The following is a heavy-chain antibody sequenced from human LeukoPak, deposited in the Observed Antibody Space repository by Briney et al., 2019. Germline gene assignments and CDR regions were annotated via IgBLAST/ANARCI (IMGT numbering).Heavy chain of an antibody. CDR3: ARVAGVEVAPATSY. V-gene: IGHV4-38-2*02. Sequence: SETLSLTCTVSGYSISNGFYWAWIRQPPGKGLEWIGSVYHTGSTYSNPSLKSRVTISVDTSKNQFSLSLTSVTAADTAVYYCARVAGVEVAPATSYWGQGTLVTVSP. CDR2: VYHTGST. J-gene: IGHJ4*02. D-gene: IGHD2-15*01. CDR1: GYSISNGFY.